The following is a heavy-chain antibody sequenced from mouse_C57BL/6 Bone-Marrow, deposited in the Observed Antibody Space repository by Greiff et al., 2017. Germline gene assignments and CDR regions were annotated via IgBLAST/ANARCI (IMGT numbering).Heavy chain of an antibody. Sequence: VQLQQSGAELVKPGASVKLSCTASGFNIKDYYIHWVKQRTEQGLEWIGRIDPEDGETKYAPKFPDKATMTADTSSNTAYLQLSSLTSEDTAVYYCTRSLIYYGTNYWGQGTTLTVSS. V-gene: IGHV14-2*01. D-gene: IGHD1-1*01. CDR1: GFNIKDYY. CDR2: IDPEDGET. CDR3: TRSLIYYGTNY. J-gene: IGHJ2*01.